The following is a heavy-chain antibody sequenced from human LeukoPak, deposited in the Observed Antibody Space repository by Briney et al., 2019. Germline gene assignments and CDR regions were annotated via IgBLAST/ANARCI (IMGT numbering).Heavy chain of an antibody. CDR1: GGSISSSSYY. J-gene: IGHJ4*02. CDR2: IYYSGST. Sequence: SETLSLTCTVSGGSISSSSYYWGWIRQPPGKGLEWIGSIYYSGSTYYNPSLKSRVAISVDTSKNQFSLKLSSVTAADTAVYYCASGASLDGLDYWGQGTLVTVSS. CDR3: ASGASLDGLDY. D-gene: IGHD2-2*01. V-gene: IGHV4-39*01.